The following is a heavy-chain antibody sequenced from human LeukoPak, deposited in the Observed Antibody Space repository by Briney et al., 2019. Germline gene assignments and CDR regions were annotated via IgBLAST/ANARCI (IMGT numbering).Heavy chain of an antibody. CDR3: AKARGYSSSSENNWFDP. V-gene: IGHV3-23*01. Sequence: GGSLRLSCAASGFTFSNFLMTWVRQAPGKGPEWVSAISGSGGDTYYADSVKGRFTISRENSKSTLYLQMNSLRAEDTALYYCAKARGYSSSSENNWFDPWGQGTLVTVSS. CDR1: GFTFSNFL. CDR2: ISGSGGDT. D-gene: IGHD6-6*01. J-gene: IGHJ5*02.